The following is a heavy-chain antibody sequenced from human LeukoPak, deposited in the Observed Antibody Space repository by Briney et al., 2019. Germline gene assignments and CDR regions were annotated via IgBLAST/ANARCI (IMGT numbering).Heavy chain of an antibody. CDR2: INPNSGGT. D-gene: IGHD2-2*01. CDR3: ARDFSIRCSSTSCSDY. J-gene: IGHJ4*02. CDR1: GYTFTGYY. Sequence: ASVKVSCKASGYTFTGYYMHWVRQAPGQGLEWMGWINPNSGGTNYAQKFQGRVTMTRDTSISTAYMELSRLRSDDTAVYYCARDFSIRCSSTSCSDYWGQGTLVTVSS. V-gene: IGHV1-2*02.